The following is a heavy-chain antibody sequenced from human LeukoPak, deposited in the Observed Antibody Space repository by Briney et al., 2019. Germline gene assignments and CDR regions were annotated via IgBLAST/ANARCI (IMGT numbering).Heavy chain of an antibody. CDR1: GGTFSSYA. CDR3: ATGSKGSYYYDSSTYDY. Sequence: SVKVSCKASGGTFSSYAISWVRQAPGQGLEWMGGIIPIFGTANYAQKFQGRVTITTDESTSTAYMELSSLRSEDTAVYYCATGSKGSYYYDSSTYDYWGQGTLVTVSS. D-gene: IGHD3-22*01. CDR2: IIPIFGTA. J-gene: IGHJ4*02. V-gene: IGHV1-69*05.